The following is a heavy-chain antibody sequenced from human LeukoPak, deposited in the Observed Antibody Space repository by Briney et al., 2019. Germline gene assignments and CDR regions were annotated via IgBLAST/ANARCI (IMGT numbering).Heavy chain of an antibody. CDR2: IYYSGST. V-gene: IGHV4-39*01. CDR1: GGSISSGSYY. CDR3: ARQYDSYFYYYLDL. J-gene: IGHJ6*03. Sequence: PSETLSLTCTVSGGSISSGSYYWGWIRQPPGKGLEWIGSIYYSGSTYYNPSLKSRVTMSVDTSRNQFSLRLSFVTAADTAVYYCARQYDSYFYYYLDLWGTGTTVTVSS.